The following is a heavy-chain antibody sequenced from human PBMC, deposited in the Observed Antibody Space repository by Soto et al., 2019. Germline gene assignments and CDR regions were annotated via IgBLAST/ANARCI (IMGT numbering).Heavy chain of an antibody. J-gene: IGHJ4*02. CDR3: ARGVSGWCPFDL. CDR1: GYTFTDYY. CDR2: INPNSGVT. V-gene: IGHV1-2*04. Sequence: ASVKVSCKASGYTFTDYYVHWVRQAPGQGLEWMGWINPNSGVTNYAQKFQGWVTLTRDTSVSTAYMELNRLKSDDTAVFFCARGVSGWCPFDLWGQGTLVTVSS. D-gene: IGHD6-19*01.